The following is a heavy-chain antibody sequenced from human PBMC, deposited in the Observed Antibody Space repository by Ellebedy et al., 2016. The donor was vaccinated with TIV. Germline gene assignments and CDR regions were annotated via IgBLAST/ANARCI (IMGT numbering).Heavy chain of an antibody. Sequence: SETLSLXXAVSGGSISSGGYSWSWIRQPPGKGLEWIGYIYHSGSTYYNPSLKSRVTISVDRSKNQFSLKLSSVTAADTAVYYCARGGHYYDSSGRATGRGIFDYWGQGTLVTVSS. CDR1: GGSISSGGYS. D-gene: IGHD3-22*01. CDR2: IYHSGST. V-gene: IGHV4-30-2*01. J-gene: IGHJ4*02. CDR3: ARGGHYYDSSGRATGRGIFDY.